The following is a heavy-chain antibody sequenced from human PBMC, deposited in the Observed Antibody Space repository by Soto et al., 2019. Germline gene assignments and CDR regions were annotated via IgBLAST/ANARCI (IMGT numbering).Heavy chain of an antibody. CDR1: GFTFSSYG. Sequence: QVQLVESGGGVVQPGRSLRLSCAASGFTFSSYGMHWVRQAPGKGLEWVAGIWYDGSNKYYADSVKGRFTISRDNSKNTLYLQMNSLRAEDTAVYYCARDCSKAWQQLVYYYYYGMDVWGQGTTVTVSS. J-gene: IGHJ6*02. V-gene: IGHV3-33*01. CDR3: ARDCSKAWQQLVYYYYYGMDV. CDR2: IWYDGSNK. D-gene: IGHD6-13*01.